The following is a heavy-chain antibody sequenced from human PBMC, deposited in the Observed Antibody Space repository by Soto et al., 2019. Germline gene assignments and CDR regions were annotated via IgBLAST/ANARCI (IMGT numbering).Heavy chain of an antibody. CDR3: ARGVSSWYYYYGMDV. V-gene: IGHV1-46*01. J-gene: IGHJ6*02. CDR2: INPSGGST. D-gene: IGHD2-8*01. Sequence: ASVKVSSKASGYTFTSYYMHWVRQAPGQGLEWMGIINPSGGSTSYAQKFQGRVTMTRDTSTSTVYMELSSLRSEDTAVYYCARGVSSWYYYYGMDVWGQGTTVTVSS. CDR1: GYTFTSYY.